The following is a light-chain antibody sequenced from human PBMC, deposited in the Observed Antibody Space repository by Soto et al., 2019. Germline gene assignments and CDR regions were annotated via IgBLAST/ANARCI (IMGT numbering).Light chain of an antibody. J-gene: IGKJ4*01. CDR2: AAS. CDR3: QQNKGFPLT. CDR1: QDINKY. Sequence: DIRITQSPSSLSASAGDRVTITCRASQDINKYLAWYQQIPGRAPKLLIFAASTLQSGVPSRFSASGSGTDFTLTVGGLQPEDAATYYCQQNKGFPLTFGGGTKVDIK. V-gene: IGKV1-12*01.